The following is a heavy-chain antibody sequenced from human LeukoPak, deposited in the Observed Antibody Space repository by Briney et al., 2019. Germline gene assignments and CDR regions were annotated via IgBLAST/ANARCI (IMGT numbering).Heavy chain of an antibody. Sequence: GGSLRLSCAASGFTVSSNYMSWVRQAPGKGLEWVSILYSGGSTYYADSVKGRFTISRDNSKNTLYLQMNSLRAEDTAVYYCARIRGASGWYYFDYWGQGTLVTASS. D-gene: IGHD6-19*01. CDR2: LYSGGST. V-gene: IGHV3-66*01. CDR1: GFTVSSNY. CDR3: ARIRGASGWYYFDY. J-gene: IGHJ4*02.